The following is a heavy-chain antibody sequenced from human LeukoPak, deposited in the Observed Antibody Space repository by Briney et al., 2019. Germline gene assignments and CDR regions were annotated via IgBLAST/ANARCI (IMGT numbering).Heavy chain of an antibody. J-gene: IGHJ4*02. CDR3: VGEGVAVSFDY. CDR1: GFTFSTYA. V-gene: IGHV3-30-3*01. CDR2: ISYDGSNN. Sequence: GGSLRLSCAASGFTFSTYAMHWVRQAPGKGLEWVAVISYDGSNNYYADSVKGRFTISRDNSKNTLYLQMNSLRAEDTAVYYCVGEGVAVSFDYWGQGTLVTVSS. D-gene: IGHD2-15*01.